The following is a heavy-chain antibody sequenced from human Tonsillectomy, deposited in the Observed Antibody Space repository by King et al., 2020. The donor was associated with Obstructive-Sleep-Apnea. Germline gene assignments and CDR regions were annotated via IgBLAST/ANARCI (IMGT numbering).Heavy chain of an antibody. V-gene: IGHV1-3*01. CDR2: INAGNGNT. CDR1: GYTFTTFT. Sequence: VQLVESGAEVKKPGASVKVSCKASGYTFTTFTMHLVRQAPGQMLEWIGWINAGNGNTKYSQNFQGRVTITRDTSASIVYMERGSLRSEDTSVYYCARGGYDWEYWGQGTLVTVSS. D-gene: IGHD5-12*01. J-gene: IGHJ4*02. CDR3: ARGGYDWEY.